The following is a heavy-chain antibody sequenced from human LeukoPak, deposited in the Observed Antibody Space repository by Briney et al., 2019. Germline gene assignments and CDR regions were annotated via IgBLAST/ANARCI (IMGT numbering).Heavy chain of an antibody. J-gene: IGHJ4*02. V-gene: IGHV3-23*01. CDR1: GFTFSNFA. D-gene: IGHD2-2*01. Sequence: PGGSLRLSCAASGFTFSNFAMLWVRQAPGKGLEWVSSISGSGDSTHYTDSVKGRFTISRDNSKNTLYLQMNGLRAEDTDVYYCAKGAVPEAYIDYWGQGTLVTVSS. CDR2: ISGSGDST. CDR3: AKGAVPEAYIDY.